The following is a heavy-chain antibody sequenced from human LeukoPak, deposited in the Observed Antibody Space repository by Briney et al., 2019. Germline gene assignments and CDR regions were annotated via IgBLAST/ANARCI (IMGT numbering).Heavy chain of an antibody. V-gene: IGHV3-48*04. CDR3: IARYSYGEIFDY. D-gene: IGHD5-18*01. J-gene: IGHJ4*02. Sequence: GGSLRLSCAASGFTFSSYSMNWVRQAPGKGLEWVSYISSSSSTIYYADSVQGRFTISRDNAKNSLYLQMNSLRAEDTAVYYCIARYSYGEIFDYWGQGTLVTVSS. CDR2: ISSSSSTI. CDR1: GFTFSSYS.